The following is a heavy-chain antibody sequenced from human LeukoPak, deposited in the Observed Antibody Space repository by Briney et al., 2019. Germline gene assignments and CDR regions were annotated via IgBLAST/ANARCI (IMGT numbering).Heavy chain of an antibody. CDR2: AYYTSKWIT. Sequence: SQTLSLTCAVSGDSVSSKSAAWNWIRQSPSRGLEWLGRAYYTSKWITNYAVSVRSRITVNPNTSNNQFSLQLNSVTPEDTAVYYCAGGYGPHGINVWGPGTTVTVSS. D-gene: IGHD6-13*01. V-gene: IGHV6-1*01. CDR1: GDSVSSKSAA. CDR3: AGGYGPHGINV. J-gene: IGHJ6*02.